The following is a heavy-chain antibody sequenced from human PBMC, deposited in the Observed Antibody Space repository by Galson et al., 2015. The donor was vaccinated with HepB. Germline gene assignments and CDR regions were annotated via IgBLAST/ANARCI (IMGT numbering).Heavy chain of an antibody. Sequence: LRLSCAASGFAFDTHAMAWVRQAPGKGLEWISAITPSGDNTYSADSMKGRFFISRDNSQNTLFLQMNSLRADDTAIYFCAKVFPEKTDGWYRQALYYFDSWGQGTLVAVSS. D-gene: IGHD6-19*01. CDR2: ITPSGDNT. J-gene: IGHJ4*02. V-gene: IGHV3-23*01. CDR3: AKVFPEKTDGWYRQALYYFDS. CDR1: GFAFDTHA.